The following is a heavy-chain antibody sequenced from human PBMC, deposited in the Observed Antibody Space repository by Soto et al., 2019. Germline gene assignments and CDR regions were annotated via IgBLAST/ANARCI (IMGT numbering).Heavy chain of an antibody. CDR2: ISAYNGNT. CDR3: ARLIRLHLGALWDAFDI. D-gene: IGHD3-16*01. Sequence: QVQLVQAGAEVKKPGASVKVSCKASGYTFTSYGISWVRQAPGQGLEWMGWISAYNGNTHYAQKLQGRVTMTTDTSTSTAYMELRSLRSDDTAVYYCARLIRLHLGALWDAFDIWGQGTMVNVSS. V-gene: IGHV1-18*01. CDR1: GYTFTSYG. J-gene: IGHJ3*02.